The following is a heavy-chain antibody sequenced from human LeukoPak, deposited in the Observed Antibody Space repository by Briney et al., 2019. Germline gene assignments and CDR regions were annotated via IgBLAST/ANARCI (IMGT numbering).Heavy chain of an antibody. V-gene: IGHV2-70*01. J-gene: IGHJ6*02. Sequence: SGPALVKPTQTLTLTCTFSGFSLSTSGMCVSWIRQPPGKALEWLAHIDWDDDKYYSTSLRTRLTISKDTSKNQVVLTMTNMDPVDTATYYCARIRRTPASSLPGYYHYGMDVWGQGTTVTVSS. D-gene: IGHD6-13*01. CDR3: ARIRRTPASSLPGYYHYGMDV. CDR2: IDWDDDK. CDR1: GFSLSTSGMC.